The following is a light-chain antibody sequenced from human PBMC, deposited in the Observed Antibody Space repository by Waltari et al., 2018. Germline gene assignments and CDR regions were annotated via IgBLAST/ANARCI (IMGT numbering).Light chain of an antibody. CDR2: AAS. CDR1: QLLSRSR. J-gene: IGKJ2*01. V-gene: IGKV3-20*01. Sequence: VLTQSPGTLSLSPGERATLSCTASQLLSRSRLAWYPQKVGQAPRLLIYAASYRATGIPDRFSGGGSGTDFSLIITRVEPEDVALYYCQQYGSSVMYTFGQGTKLEI. CDR3: QQYGSSVMYT.